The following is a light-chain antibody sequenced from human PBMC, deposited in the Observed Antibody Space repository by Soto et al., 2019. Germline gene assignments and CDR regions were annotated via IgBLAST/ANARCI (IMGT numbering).Light chain of an antibody. J-gene: IGKJ2*01. CDR3: QQYNYWPPLYT. CDR2: GAS. CDR1: QSVSSN. Sequence: EIVMTQFPATLSVSPGERATLSCRASQSVSSNLAWYQQKPGQAPRLLIYGASTRATGIPARFSGSGSGTEFTLTISSLQSEDFAVYYCQQYNYWPPLYTFGQGTKLEL. V-gene: IGKV3-15*01.